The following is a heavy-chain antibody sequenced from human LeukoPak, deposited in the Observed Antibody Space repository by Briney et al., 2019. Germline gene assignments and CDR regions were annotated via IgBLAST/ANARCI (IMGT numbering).Heavy chain of an antibody. Sequence: GRSLRLSCAASGFTFSSYAMSWDRQAPGKGLEWVSAISGSGGSTYYADSVKGRFTISRDNSKNTLYLQMNSLRAEDTAVYYCAKREGGVGATDYWGQGTLVTVSS. CDR1: GFTFSSYA. J-gene: IGHJ4*02. CDR3: AKREGGVGATDY. D-gene: IGHD1-26*01. V-gene: IGHV3-23*01. CDR2: ISGSGGST.